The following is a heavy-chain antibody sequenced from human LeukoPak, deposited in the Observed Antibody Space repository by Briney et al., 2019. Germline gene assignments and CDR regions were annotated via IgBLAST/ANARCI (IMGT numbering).Heavy chain of an antibody. D-gene: IGHD4/OR15-4a*01. CDR1: GFTFSDQW. Sequence: GGSLRLSCAASGFTFSDQWMHWVRQGPEKGLVWVSRINGDGSSTAYADFVKGRFTISRDNARNTLSLQMNSLRIEDTAIYYCVKGAPFDYWGQGTLVAASS. CDR3: VKGAPFDY. J-gene: IGHJ4*02. CDR2: INGDGSST. V-gene: IGHV3-74*03.